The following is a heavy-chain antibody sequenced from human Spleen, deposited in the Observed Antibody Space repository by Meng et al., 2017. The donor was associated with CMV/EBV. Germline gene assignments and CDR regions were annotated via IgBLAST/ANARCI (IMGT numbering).Heavy chain of an antibody. CDR2: IYDSGST. CDR1: GGSISSSNW. J-gene: IGHJ4*01. Sequence: CAVSGGSISSSNWWSWVRQPPGKGLEWIGEIYDSGSTDSNPSLRSRVTMSVDKSKNQLSLKLSSVTAAATAVYYWARAIGGSSYLDYSGHGTLVTVSS. V-gene: IGHV4-4*02. CDR3: ARAIGGSSYLDY. D-gene: IGHD2-15*01.